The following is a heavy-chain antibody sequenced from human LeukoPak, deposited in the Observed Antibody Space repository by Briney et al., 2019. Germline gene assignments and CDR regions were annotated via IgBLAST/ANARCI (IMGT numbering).Heavy chain of an antibody. CDR1: GFTFSYYA. CDR2: ISYDGSNK. CDR3: ARGSLTDCSGGRCFSGYFGS. D-gene: IGHD2-15*01. J-gene: IGHJ4*02. Sequence: PGGSLRLSCAASGFTFSYYAMHWVRQAPGKGLEWVAVISYDGSNKYYADSVKGRFTISRDNSKNTLYLQMNSLRPEDTAVYYCARGSLTDCSGGRCFSGYFGSWGQGSLVTVSS. V-gene: IGHV3-30*04.